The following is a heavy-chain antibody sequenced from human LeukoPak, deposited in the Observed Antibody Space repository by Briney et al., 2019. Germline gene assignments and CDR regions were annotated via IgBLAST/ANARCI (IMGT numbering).Heavy chain of an antibody. CDR1: GGSISSGGYS. Sequence: SETLSLTCAVSGGSISSGGYSWSWIRQPPGKGLEWIGYIYQNGNTCYNPSLKSRVTISVDRSKNQFSLNLSSVTAADTAVYYCGRGGIAAAASGIDYWGQGTLVAVSS. V-gene: IGHV4-30-2*01. CDR2: IYQNGNT. D-gene: IGHD6-13*01. CDR3: GRGGIAAAASGIDY. J-gene: IGHJ4*02.